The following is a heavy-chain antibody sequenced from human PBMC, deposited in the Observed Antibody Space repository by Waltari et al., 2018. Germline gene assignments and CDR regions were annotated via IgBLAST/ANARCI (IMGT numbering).Heavy chain of an antibody. CDR2: ININTGNA. D-gene: IGHD1-1*01. Sequence: QVQLVQSGSELKKPGASVKVSFKASRYIFTHYATNWVRKAPGQGLEWMGWININTGNARYAQGFTGRFVFSLDTSVSTAYLQISSLKAEDTAVYYCARDAVGTSDWFDPWGQGTLVTVSS. J-gene: IGHJ5*02. CDR3: ARDAVGTSDWFDP. V-gene: IGHV7-4-1*02. CDR1: RYIFTHYA.